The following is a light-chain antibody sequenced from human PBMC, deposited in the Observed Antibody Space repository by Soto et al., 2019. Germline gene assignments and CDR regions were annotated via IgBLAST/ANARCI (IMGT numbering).Light chain of an antibody. J-gene: IGKJ3*01. V-gene: IGKV3-11*01. CDR1: QSVSSF. Sequence: EIVLTQSPATLSLSPGERATLSCRASQSVSSFLAWYQQKPGQAPRLLVYDASTRATGIPARFSGSGSGTDFNLSTSSLAPEDFGVYLCQQWRTFGPGTKVDIK. CDR3: QQWRT. CDR2: DAS.